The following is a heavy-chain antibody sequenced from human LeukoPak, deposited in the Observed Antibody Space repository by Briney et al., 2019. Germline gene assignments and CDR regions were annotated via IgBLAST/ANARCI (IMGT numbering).Heavy chain of an antibody. CDR2: IYYSGST. V-gene: IGHV4-59*01. D-gene: IGHD3-9*01. J-gene: IGHJ4*02. CDR3: ARGNYDILTGYYWSPYFDY. CDR1: GGSISSYY. Sequence: PSETLSLTCTVSGGSISSYYWSWIRQPPGNGLEWIGYIYYSGSTNYNPSLKSRVTISVDTSKNQFSLKLSSVTAADTAVYYCARGNYDILTGYYWSPYFDYWGQGTLVTVSS.